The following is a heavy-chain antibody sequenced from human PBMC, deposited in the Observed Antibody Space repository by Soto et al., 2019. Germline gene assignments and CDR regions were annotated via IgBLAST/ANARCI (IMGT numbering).Heavy chain of an antibody. CDR1: GGTFSSHG. CDR3: ARRRYSGYDIRDATYYYSYGMDL. J-gene: IGHJ6*02. D-gene: IGHD5-12*01. CDR2: IVPIFGTA. Sequence: QVQLVQSGAEVKKPGSSVKVSCKASGGTFSSHGISWVRQAPGQGLEWMGGIVPIFGTADDAQRFRGRDTLTAEEPQSTAYMELGSLRSEDTAEYYGARRRYSGYDIRDATYYYSYGMDLWGHGTTVTV. V-gene: IGHV1-69*12.